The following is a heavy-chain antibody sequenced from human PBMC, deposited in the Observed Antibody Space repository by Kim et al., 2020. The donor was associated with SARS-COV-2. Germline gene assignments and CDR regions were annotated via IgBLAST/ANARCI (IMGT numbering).Heavy chain of an antibody. V-gene: IGHV3-23*01. CDR1: GFTFSSYG. CDR3: ANFRFDY. Sequence: GGSLRLSCAASGFTFSSYGMNWVRQAPGKGLEWVSAMSGSGASTYYADSVKGRFTISRDNSKNTLYLQMNSLRAEDTAVYYCANFRFDYWGQGTLVTVSS. CDR2: MSGSGAST. J-gene: IGHJ4*02.